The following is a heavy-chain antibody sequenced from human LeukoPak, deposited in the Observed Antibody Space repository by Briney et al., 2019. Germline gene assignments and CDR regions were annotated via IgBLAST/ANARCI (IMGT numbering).Heavy chain of an antibody. V-gene: IGHV1-69*04. CDR3: AREESAVVAATYSFDD. CDR2: IIPMIGKP. Sequence: SVKVSCKASGGTSSSYGISWVRQAPGQGLEWMGRIIPMIGKPSYAQKFQGRVTISADKSTGTAYMEVSSLRSEDTAVYYCAREESAVVAATYSFDDWGQGTLVTVSS. CDR1: GGTSSSYG. J-gene: IGHJ4*02. D-gene: IGHD2-15*01.